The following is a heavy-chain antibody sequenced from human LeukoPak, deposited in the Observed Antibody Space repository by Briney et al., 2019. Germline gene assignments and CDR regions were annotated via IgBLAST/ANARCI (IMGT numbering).Heavy chain of an antibody. CDR2: IDHSGST. Sequence: SETLSLTCAVYDESFSGYYCSWIRQPPRKGLEWIGEIDHSGSTNYNPFLQSRVTISVDTSKNQFSLKVSSVSAADTAVYYCARGNRPYGEHEAFDIWGHGTTATVSP. CDR3: ARGNRPYGEHEAFDI. CDR1: DESFSGYY. J-gene: IGHJ3*02. D-gene: IGHD3-10*01. V-gene: IGHV4-34*01.